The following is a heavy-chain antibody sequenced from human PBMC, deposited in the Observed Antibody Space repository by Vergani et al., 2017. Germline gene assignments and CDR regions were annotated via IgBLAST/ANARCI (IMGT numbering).Heavy chain of an antibody. Sequence: EVKLLESGGGLVKPGGSLRLSCAASGFTFSSYAMSWVRQAPGKGLEWVSAISGSGGSTYYADCVKGRCTISRDNSKNTLYLQMNSQRAEDTAVYYCAEDRNLYSYYYMDFWGKGTTVTVS. CDR2: ISGSGGST. V-gene: IGHV3-23*01. D-gene: IGHD1-14*01. J-gene: IGHJ6*03. CDR1: GFTFSSYA. CDR3: AEDRNLYSYYYMDF.